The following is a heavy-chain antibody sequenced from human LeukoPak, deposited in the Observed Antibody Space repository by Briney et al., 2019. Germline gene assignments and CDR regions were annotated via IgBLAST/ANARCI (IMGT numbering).Heavy chain of an antibody. J-gene: IGHJ4*02. V-gene: IGHV4-59*08. CDR2: IYYSGST. D-gene: IGHD6-19*01. CDR1: GGSMSPYH. Sequence: SETLSLTCTVSGGSMSPYHWGWIRQPPGKGLEWTGYIYYSGSTNYNPSLNSRVTISVDTSKNQFSLKLSSVTAADTAVYYCAGSSFYYFDYWGQGTLVTVSS. CDR3: AGSSFYYFDY.